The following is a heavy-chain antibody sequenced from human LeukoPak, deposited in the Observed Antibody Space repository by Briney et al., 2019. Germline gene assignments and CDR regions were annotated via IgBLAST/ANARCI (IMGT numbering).Heavy chain of an antibody. V-gene: IGHV3-15*01. CDR3: TTVLWFGELSPYY. D-gene: IGHD3-10*01. CDR2: IKSKTDGGTT. J-gene: IGHJ4*02. CDR1: GFTSSNAW. Sequence: GGSLRLSCAASGFTSSNAWMSWVRQAPGKGLEWVGRIKSKTDGGTTDYAAPVKGRFTISRDDSKNTLYLQMNSLKTEDTAVYYCTTVLWFGELSPYYWGQGTLVTVSS.